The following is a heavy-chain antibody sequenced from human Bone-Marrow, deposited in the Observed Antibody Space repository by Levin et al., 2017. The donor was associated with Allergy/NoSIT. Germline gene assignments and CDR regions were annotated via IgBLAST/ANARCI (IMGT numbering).Heavy chain of an antibody. J-gene: IGHJ4*02. D-gene: IGHD1-26*01. CDR3: AGSGAWSFEF. CDR2: INRDGGDG. V-gene: IGHV3-7*02. CDR1: GFTFSGYW. Sequence: GESLKISCASSGFTFSGYWMAWVRQAPGKGLEWVANINRDGGDGYYVDSVKGRFTISRDNARNSLDLQMNSLRVEDTAVYYCAGSGAWSFEFWGQGTLVTVSS.